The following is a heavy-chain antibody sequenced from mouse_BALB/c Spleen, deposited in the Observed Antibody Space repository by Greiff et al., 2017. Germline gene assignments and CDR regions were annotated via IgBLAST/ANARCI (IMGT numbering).Heavy chain of an antibody. V-gene: IGHV1-9*01. J-gene: IGHJ3*01. D-gene: IGHD2-1*01. Sequence: VKLMESGAELMKPGASVKISCKATGYTFRSYWIEWVKQRPGHGLEWIGEILPGSGSTNYNEKFKGKATFTADTSSNTAYMQLSSLTSEDSAVYYCARGDGNYGFAYWGQGTLVTVSA. CDR1: GYTFRSYW. CDR3: ARGDGNYGFAY. CDR2: ILPGSGST.